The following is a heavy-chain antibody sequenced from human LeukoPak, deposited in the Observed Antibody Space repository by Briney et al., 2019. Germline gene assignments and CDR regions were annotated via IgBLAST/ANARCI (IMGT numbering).Heavy chain of an antibody. CDR3: ARDLGPVWFGELYFDY. CDR1: GFTFSSYS. J-gene: IGHJ4*02. V-gene: IGHV3-21*01. Sequence: PGGSLRLSCAASGFTFSSYSMNWVRQAPGKGLEWVSSISSSSSYIYYVDSVKGRFTISRDNAKNSLYLQMNSLRAEDTAVYYCARDLGPVWFGELYFDYWGQGTLVTVSS. D-gene: IGHD3-10*01. CDR2: ISSSSSYI.